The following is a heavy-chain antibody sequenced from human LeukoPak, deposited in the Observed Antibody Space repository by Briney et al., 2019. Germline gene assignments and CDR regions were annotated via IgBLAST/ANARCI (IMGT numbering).Heavy chain of an antibody. Sequence: ASVKVSCKASGYTFTSYGISWVRQAPGQGLEWMGWISAYNGNTNYAQKLQGRVTMTRDTSISTAYMELSRLRSDDTAVYYCARDRRLVIGYYYYYYMDVWGKGTTVTVSS. D-gene: IGHD3-9*01. V-gene: IGHV1-18*01. CDR1: GYTFTSYG. CDR2: ISAYNGNT. J-gene: IGHJ6*03. CDR3: ARDRRLVIGYYYYYYMDV.